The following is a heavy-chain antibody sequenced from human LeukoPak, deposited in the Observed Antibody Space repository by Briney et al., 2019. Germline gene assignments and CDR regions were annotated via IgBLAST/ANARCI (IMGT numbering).Heavy chain of an antibody. CDR1: GFTFDDYA. J-gene: IGHJ4*02. CDR3: AKGLWFGELLSHFDY. Sequence: GGSLRLSCAASGFTFDDYAIHWVRQAPGKGLEWVSGISWNSGSIGYADSVKGRFTISRDNAKNSLYLQMNSLGAEDTALYYCAKGLWFGELLSHFDYWGQGTLVTVSS. V-gene: IGHV3-9*01. D-gene: IGHD3-10*01. CDR2: ISWNSGSI.